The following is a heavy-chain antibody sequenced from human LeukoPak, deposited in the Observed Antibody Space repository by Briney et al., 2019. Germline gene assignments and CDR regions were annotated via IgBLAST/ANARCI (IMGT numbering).Heavy chain of an antibody. CDR2: IYTSGST. CDR3: ASTYYDRQFDY. Sequence: PSETLSLTCTVSGGSISSGSYYWSWIRQPAGKGLEWIGRIYTSGSTNYNPSLKRRVTISVDTSKNQFSLKLSSVTAADTAMYYCASTYYDRQFDYWGQGTLVTVSS. D-gene: IGHD3-22*01. V-gene: IGHV4-61*02. J-gene: IGHJ4*02. CDR1: GGSISSGSYY.